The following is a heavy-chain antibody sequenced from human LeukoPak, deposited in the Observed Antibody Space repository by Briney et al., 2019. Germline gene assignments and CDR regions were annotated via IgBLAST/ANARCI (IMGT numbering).Heavy chain of an antibody. CDR1: GFTFSSYS. V-gene: IGHV3-66*01. CDR2: IYTGGST. CDR3: ARNLGTLATGGVALDI. Sequence: GGSLRLSCAASGFTFSSYSMNWVRQAPGKGLEWVSVIYTGGSTHYPDSVKGRFTISRDDSKNTVSLQMNSLRVEDTAMYYCARNLGTLATGGVALDIWGQGTMVTDAS. D-gene: IGHD1-14*01. J-gene: IGHJ3*02.